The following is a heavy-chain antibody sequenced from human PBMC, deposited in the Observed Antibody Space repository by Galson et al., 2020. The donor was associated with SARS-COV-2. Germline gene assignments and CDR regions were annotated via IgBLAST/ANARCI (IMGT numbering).Heavy chain of an antibody. CDR1: GFPFSTYS. Sequence: NSGGSLKLSCAASGFPFSTYSMNRVRLAQGKGLEWVSSISTSSTYTYYADSVKGRFSISRDNPRNSLYLQMNSLRAEDTAVYYCARDEGIRGYNYGRLYYGLDVWGQGTTVTVSS. V-gene: IGHV3-21*01. D-gene: IGHD5-18*01. CDR3: ARDEGIRGYNYGRLYYGLDV. CDR2: ISTSSTYT. J-gene: IGHJ6*02.